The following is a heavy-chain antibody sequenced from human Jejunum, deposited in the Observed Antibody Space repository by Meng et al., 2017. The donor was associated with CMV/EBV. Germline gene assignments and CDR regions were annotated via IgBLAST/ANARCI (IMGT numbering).Heavy chain of an antibody. CDR2: IYYNGNT. J-gene: IGHJ4*02. CDR3: ARGTWAAAPSDY. D-gene: IGHD1-1*01. V-gene: IGHV4-61*03. CDR1: GGSGSSGSYY. Sequence: VSGGSGSSGSYYWSWIRQPPGKGLEFIGYIYYNGNTNYNPSLMRRVTISLDTSQNHFSLKLTSVTAADTAVYYCARGTWAAAPSDYWGQGFLVTVSS.